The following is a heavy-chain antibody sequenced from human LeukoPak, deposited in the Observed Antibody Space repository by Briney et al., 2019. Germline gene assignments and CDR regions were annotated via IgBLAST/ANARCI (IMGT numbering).Heavy chain of an antibody. CDR3: ARDSDSSGYAVDY. V-gene: IGHV1-2*06. CDR2: INPNRGVT. J-gene: IGHJ4*02. Sequence: GASVKVSCKTSGYIFTGYDLHWVRQAPGQGLEWLGRINPNRGVTNYAQKFQGGVTMTRDTSISTAYMEVSSLRSDDTAVYFCARDSDSSGYAVDYWGQGTLVTVSS. D-gene: IGHD3-22*01. CDR1: GYIFTGYD.